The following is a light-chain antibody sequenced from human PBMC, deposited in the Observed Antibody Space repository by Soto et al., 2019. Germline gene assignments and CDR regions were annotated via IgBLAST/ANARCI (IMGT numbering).Light chain of an antibody. CDR2: GTS. J-gene: IGKJ2*03. CDR3: QQYGNGNSPRYS. V-gene: IGKV3-20*01. CDR1: QSVSSNY. Sequence: ELVLTQSPGTLSLSLGDRATRSCRASQSVSSNYLAWYQQKPGQAPRLLIYGTSSRATGIPDRFSGSGSGTDFTLSISRLEPEDFAVYYCQQYGNGNSPRYSFGQGTRLEIK.